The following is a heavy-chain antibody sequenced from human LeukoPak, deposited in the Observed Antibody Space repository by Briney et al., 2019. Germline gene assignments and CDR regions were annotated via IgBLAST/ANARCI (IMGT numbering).Heavy chain of an antibody. D-gene: IGHD4-23*01. CDR2: IIPIFGTA. Sequence: SVKVSCKASGGTFSSYAISWVRQAPGPGLEWMGGIIPIFGTANYAQKFQGRVTITADESTSTAYMELSSLRSEDTAVYYCARDNSVEDTAWWFDPWGQGTLVTVSS. J-gene: IGHJ5*02. CDR1: GGTFSSYA. V-gene: IGHV1-69*13. CDR3: ARDNSVEDTAWWFDP.